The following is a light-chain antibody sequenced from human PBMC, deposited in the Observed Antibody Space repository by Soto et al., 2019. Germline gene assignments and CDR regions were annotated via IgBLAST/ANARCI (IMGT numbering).Light chain of an antibody. J-gene: IGKJ2*01. Sequence: EIVLTQSPGTLSLSPGEGATLSCRARQSVSSNFLAWYQQKPGQAPRLLIYGATSRASAIPDRFSGSGSGTDFTLTISGLDPEDFAVYYCHQYGSSPYPFGQGNKLEI. CDR3: HQYGSSPYP. V-gene: IGKV3-20*01. CDR1: QSVSSNF. CDR2: GAT.